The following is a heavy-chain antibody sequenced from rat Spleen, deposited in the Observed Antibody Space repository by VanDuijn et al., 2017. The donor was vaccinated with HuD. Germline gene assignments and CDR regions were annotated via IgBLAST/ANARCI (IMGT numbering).Heavy chain of an antibody. CDR1: GFTFSYYG. D-gene: IGHD4-3*01. J-gene: IGHJ2*01. CDR3: AVSGYGY. CDR2: ISPGDGHT. Sequence: EVQLVESGGGLVQPGRSLKLSCTASGFTFSYYGMAWVRQTPTKGLEWVASISPGDGHTYYRDSVKGRFTISRDNAENTVYLQMNSLRSEDTATYYCAVSGYGYWGQGVMVTVSS. V-gene: IGHV5S13*01.